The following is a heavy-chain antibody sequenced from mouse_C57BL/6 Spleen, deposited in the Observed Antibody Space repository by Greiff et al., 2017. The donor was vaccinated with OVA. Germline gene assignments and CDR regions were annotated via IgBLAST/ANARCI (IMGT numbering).Heavy chain of an antibody. V-gene: IGHV5-17*01. Sequence: EVKLVESGGGLVKPGGSLKLSCAASGFTFSDYGMHWVRQAPEKGLEWVAYISSGSSTIYYADTVKGRFTISRDNAKNTLFLQMTSLRSEDTAMYYCARNGPWCAYWGQGTLVTVSA. CDR2: ISSGSSTI. CDR1: GFTFSDYG. J-gene: IGHJ3*01. CDR3: ARNGPWCAY.